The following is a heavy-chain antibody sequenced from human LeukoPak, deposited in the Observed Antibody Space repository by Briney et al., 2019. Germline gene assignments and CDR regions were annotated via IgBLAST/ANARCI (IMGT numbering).Heavy chain of an antibody. D-gene: IGHD6-13*01. CDR2: VSYDGGSK. CDR1: GLAFRSYA. CDR3: ARVKGGIAAAGNYFDY. V-gene: IGHV3-30-3*01. J-gene: IGHJ4*02. Sequence: GGSLRLSCGASGLAFRSYAMQWVRPGPGEGLEWVAVVSYDGGSKYYADSLKSRITISRDNSKNTLHLQMNSLRTEDTAVYYCARVKGGIAAAGNYFDYWGQGTLVTVSS.